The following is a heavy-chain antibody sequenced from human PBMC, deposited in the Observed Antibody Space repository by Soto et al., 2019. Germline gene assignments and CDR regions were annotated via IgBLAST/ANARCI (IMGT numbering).Heavy chain of an antibody. CDR3: ARLRLGELSTDFDY. Sequence: PSETQSHTYTVSDEYMLNNEFYFIWILQPPGKGLELIAYINYSGSFYSNPSLKSPISISVDTSKNLFSLKMNSVTATDTAVYYCARLRLGELSTDFDYWGQGILVTVSS. V-gene: IGHV4-30-4*01. J-gene: IGHJ4*02. CDR1: DEYMLNNEFY. CDR2: INYSGSF. D-gene: IGHD3-16*01.